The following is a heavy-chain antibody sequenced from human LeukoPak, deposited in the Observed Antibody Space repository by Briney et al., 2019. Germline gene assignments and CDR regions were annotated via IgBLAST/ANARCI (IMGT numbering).Heavy chain of an antibody. CDR2: MNPYTGKT. CDR3: ARAPSPYYYDSSAYYSDY. V-gene: IGHV1-8*03. J-gene: IGHJ4*02. D-gene: IGHD3-22*01. Sequence: GASVKVSCKTSGYTFTSFDINWVRQAAGQGLEWLGWMNPYTGKTGYAQKFQGRVTFTGDTSTRTAYMGVSSLTSEDTAVYYCARAPSPYYYDSSAYYSDYWGQGTLVTVSS. CDR1: GYTFTSFD.